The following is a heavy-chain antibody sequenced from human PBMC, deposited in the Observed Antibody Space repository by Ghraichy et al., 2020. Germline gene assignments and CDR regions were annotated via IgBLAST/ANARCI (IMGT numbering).Heavy chain of an antibody. J-gene: IGHJ5*02. D-gene: IGHD1/OR15-1a*01. CDR1: DGYVGRSGYY. CDR3: ARPQAVTTTGGGGWFDP. V-gene: IGHV4-39*01. CDR2: FYYSGNT. Sequence: SETLSLTCSVSDGYVGRSGYYWGWIRQPPGKGLEWIGSFYYSGNTYYNPSLKSRVTISVDTSKNQFSLKLTSVTAADTALYFCARPQAVTTTGGGGWFDPWGQGILVTVSS.